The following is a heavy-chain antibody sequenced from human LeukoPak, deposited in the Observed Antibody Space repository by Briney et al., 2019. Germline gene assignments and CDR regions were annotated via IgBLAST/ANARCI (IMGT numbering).Heavy chain of an antibody. Sequence: GGSLRLSCAASGFTFSSYSMNWVRQAPGKGLEWVSSISSSSRDIYYADAVKGRFTISRDNVKNSLYLQMNSLKAEDTAVYYCARETLEIYYYYYYMDVWGKGTTVTISS. D-gene: IGHD5-24*01. CDR2: ISSSSRDI. CDR3: ARETLEIYYYYYYMDV. V-gene: IGHV3-21*01. J-gene: IGHJ6*03. CDR1: GFTFSSYS.